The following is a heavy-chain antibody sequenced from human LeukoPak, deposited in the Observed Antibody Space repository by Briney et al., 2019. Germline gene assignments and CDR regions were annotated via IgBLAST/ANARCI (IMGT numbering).Heavy chain of an antibody. CDR1: GGPFSGYH. V-gene: IGHV4-34*01. Sequence: SEPLSLPFAVFGGPFSGYHWSWIRKPPGKGLEWIGEINHRGSTNYNPSLKSRVTISVDTSKNQFSLKLRSVAAADAAVYYCARGGCSYGNFDYWGQGTLVTVSS. D-gene: IGHD5-18*01. CDR3: ARGGCSYGNFDY. CDR2: INHRGST. J-gene: IGHJ4*02.